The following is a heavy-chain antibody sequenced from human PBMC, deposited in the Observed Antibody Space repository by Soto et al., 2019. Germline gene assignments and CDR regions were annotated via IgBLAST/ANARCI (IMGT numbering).Heavy chain of an antibody. CDR1: GDSINSYS. V-gene: IGHV4-59*01. CDR3: AREAGVRSPFDP. CDR2: IYDSGST. D-gene: IGHD4-17*01. J-gene: IGHJ5*02. Sequence: LSLTCTVSGDSINSYSWTWIRQPPGKGLEWIGYIYDSGSTNYNPSLKSRVTMSVDTSKNQFSLKLTSVTAADTAMYYCAREAGVRSPFDPWGQGTLVTVSS.